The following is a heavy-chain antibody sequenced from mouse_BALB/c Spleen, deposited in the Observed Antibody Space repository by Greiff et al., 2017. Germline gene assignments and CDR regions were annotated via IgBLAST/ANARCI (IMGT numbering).Heavy chain of an antibody. CDR1: GDSITSGY. CDR2: ISYSGST. D-gene: IGHD1-1*01. CDR3: ARYPGSSYVDYAMDY. V-gene: IGHV3-8*02. J-gene: IGHJ4*01. Sequence: EVKVVESGPSLVKPSQTLSLTCSVTGDSITSGYWNWIRKFPGNKLEYMGYISYSGSTYYNPSLKSRISITRDTSKNQYYLQLNSVTTEDTATYYCARYPGSSYVDYAMDYWGQGTSVTVSS.